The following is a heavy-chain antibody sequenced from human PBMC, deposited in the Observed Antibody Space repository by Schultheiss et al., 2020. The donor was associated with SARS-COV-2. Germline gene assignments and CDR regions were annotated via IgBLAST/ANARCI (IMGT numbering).Heavy chain of an antibody. D-gene: IGHD5-18*01. CDR3: ARRGTARVIEAFDI. CDR1: GYSFTSYW. J-gene: IGHJ3*02. CDR2: IYPGDSDT. V-gene: IGHV5-51*01. Sequence: GGSLRLSCKGSGYSFTSYWIGWVRQMPGKGLEWMGIIYPGDSDTRYSPSFQGQVTISADKSISTAYLQWSSLKASDTAMYYCARRGTARVIEAFDIWGQGTMVTVSS.